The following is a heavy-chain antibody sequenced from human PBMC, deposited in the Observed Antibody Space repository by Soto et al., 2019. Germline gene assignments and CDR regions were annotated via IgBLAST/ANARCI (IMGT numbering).Heavy chain of an antibody. CDR2: ISAYNGNT. D-gene: IGHD2-21*02. CDR1: GYTFTSYG. Sequence: GASVKVSCKASGYTFTSYGISWVRQAPGQGLEWMGWISAYNGNTNYAQKLQGRVTMTTDTSTSTAYMELSSLRSEDTAVYYCARDMLNCGGDCYSPYYYYYGMDVWGQGTTVTVSS. CDR3: ARDMLNCGGDCYSPYYYYYGMDV. J-gene: IGHJ6*02. V-gene: IGHV1-18*01.